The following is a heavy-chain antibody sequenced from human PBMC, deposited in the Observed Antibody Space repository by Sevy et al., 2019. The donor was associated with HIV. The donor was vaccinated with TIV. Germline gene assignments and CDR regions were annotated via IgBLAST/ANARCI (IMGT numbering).Heavy chain of an antibody. Sequence: GGSLRLSCAASGFIFSSYVMSWVRQAPGKGLEWVSAISGSGGSTYYADSVKGRFTISRDNSKNTLYLQMSSLRADDTAVYYCARERLAVAGIGYYFDYWGQGTLVTVSS. CDR1: GFIFSSYV. V-gene: IGHV3-23*01. CDR3: ARERLAVAGIGYYFDY. CDR2: ISGSGGST. D-gene: IGHD6-19*01. J-gene: IGHJ4*02.